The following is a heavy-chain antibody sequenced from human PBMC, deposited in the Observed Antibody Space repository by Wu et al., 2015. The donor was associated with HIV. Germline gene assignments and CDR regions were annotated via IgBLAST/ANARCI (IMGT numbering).Heavy chain of an antibody. D-gene: IGHD6-13*01. CDR3: VRVAGSSWYREFDM. CDR1: GYSFTGYF. V-gene: IGHV1-69*06. J-gene: IGHJ3*02. Sequence: QVQLVQSGAELKKPGASVKVSCKASGYSFTGYFVHWVRQAPGLGLEWVGGIIPLFDTAIPAHKFHDRVTISADKYKSTGYMELRSLTYEDTAMYYCVRVAGSSWYREFDMWGRGTMVTVSS. CDR2: IIPLFDTA.